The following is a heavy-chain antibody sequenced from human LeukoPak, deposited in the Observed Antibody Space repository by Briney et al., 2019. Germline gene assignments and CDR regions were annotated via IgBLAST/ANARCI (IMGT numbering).Heavy chain of an antibody. CDR2: FDPEDGET. CDR1: GYTLTELS. V-gene: IGHV1-24*01. D-gene: IGHD5-12*01. Sequence: ASVKVSCKVSGYTLTELSMHWVRQAPGKGLEWMGGFDPEDGETIYAQKFQGRVTMTEDTSTDTAYMELSSLRSEDTAVYYCAKPLFRPNSGYDGFFFDYWGQGTLVTVSS. J-gene: IGHJ4*02. CDR3: AKPLFRPNSGYDGFFFDY.